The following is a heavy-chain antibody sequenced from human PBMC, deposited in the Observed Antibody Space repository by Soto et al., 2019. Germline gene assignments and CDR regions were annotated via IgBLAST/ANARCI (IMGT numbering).Heavy chain of an antibody. V-gene: IGHV3-23*01. CDR3: AKEVATISAAAGGYGMDV. Sequence: HPGGSLRLSCAASGFTFSSYAMSWVRQAPGKGLEWVSAISGSGGSTYYADSVKGRFTISRDNSKNTLYLQMNSLRAEDTAVYYCAKEVATISAAAGGYGMDVWGQGTTVTVSS. J-gene: IGHJ6*02. D-gene: IGHD5-12*01. CDR2: ISGSGGST. CDR1: GFTFSSYA.